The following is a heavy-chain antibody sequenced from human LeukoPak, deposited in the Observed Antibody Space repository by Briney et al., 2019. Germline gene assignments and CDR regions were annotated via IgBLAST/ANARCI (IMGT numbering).Heavy chain of an antibody. D-gene: IGHD3-10*01. CDR3: ARDAYGSGSHDY. Sequence: SVKVSCKASGGTFSSYAISWVRQAPGQGLEWMGRIIPILGIANYAQKFQGRVTITADKSTSTAYMELSSLRSEDTAVYYCARDAYGSGSHDYWGQGTLVTVSS. J-gene: IGHJ4*02. CDR2: IIPILGIA. CDR1: GGTFSSYA. V-gene: IGHV1-69*04.